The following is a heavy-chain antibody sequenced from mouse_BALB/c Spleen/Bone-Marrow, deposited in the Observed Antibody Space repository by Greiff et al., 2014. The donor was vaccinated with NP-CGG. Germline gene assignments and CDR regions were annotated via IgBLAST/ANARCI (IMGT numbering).Heavy chain of an antibody. CDR2: IDPYDSET. CDR3: AKSYDGYYVDY. J-gene: IGHJ2*01. Sequence: QVQLQQPGAELVRPGASVKLSCKASGYTFTSYWMNWIKQRPEQGLEWIGRIDPYDSETHYNLKFKDKAILTVDKSSSAAYMQLSSLTSEDSAVYCGAKSYDGYYVDYWGQGTTLTVSS. CDR1: GYTFTSYW. D-gene: IGHD2-3*01. V-gene: IGHV1-74*01.